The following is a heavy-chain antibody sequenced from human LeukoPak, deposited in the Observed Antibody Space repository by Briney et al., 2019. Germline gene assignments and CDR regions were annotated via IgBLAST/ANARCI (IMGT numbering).Heavy chain of an antibody. CDR3: ARESTAQPFDY. D-gene: IGHD2-2*01. CDR1: GFTFSSYG. J-gene: IGHJ4*02. Sequence: QPGRSLRLSCAASGFTFSSYGMHWVRQAPGKGLEWVAVIWYDGSNKYYADSVKGRFTISRDNSKNTLYLQMNSLRVEDTAVYYCARESTAQPFDYWGQGTLVTVSS. V-gene: IGHV3-33*01. CDR2: IWYDGSNK.